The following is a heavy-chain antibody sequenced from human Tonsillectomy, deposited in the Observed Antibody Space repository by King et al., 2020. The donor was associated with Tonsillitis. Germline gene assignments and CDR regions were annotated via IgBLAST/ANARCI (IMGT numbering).Heavy chain of an antibody. J-gene: IGHJ6*03. CDR3: ARRRSITISKNFYYYMDV. V-gene: IGHV5-51*01. CDR1: GYTFTTYW. CDR2: IYPGDSDT. Sequence: VQLVESGAEVKKPGESLKISCKGSGYTFTTYWIAWVRQMPGKGLEWMGIIYPGDSDTRYSPSFQGQVTISADKSISTAYLQWSSLKASDTAMYYCARRRSITISKNFYYYMDVWGKGTTVTVSS. D-gene: IGHD3-9*01.